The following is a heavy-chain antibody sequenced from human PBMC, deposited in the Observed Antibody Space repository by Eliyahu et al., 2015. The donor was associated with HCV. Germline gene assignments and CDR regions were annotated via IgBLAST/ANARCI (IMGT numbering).Heavy chain of an antibody. CDR2: ISTDNDNT. CDR3: ARDHSAGNEYYHILTEMKY. V-gene: IGHV1-18*01. CDR1: GYTFTNYG. D-gene: IGHD3-9*01. J-gene: IGHJ4*02. Sequence: VKVSCKASGYTFTNYGISWVRQAPGQGFEWMGWISTDNDNTNSLQKFQGRVTMTTDTSTSTAYMELTSLRSDDTAIYYCARDHSAGNEYYHILTEMKYWGQGTLVTVSS.